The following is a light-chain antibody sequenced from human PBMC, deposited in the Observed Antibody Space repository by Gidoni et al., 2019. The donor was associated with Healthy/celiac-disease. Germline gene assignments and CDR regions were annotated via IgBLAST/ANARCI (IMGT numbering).Light chain of an antibody. J-gene: IGLJ2*01. CDR1: SGSIASNY. CDR2: ADN. V-gene: IGLV6-57*03. CDR3: QSYDSSNPDVV. Sequence: MLTQPHSVSESPGKTVTISCTRSSGSIASNYVQWYQQRPGSAPTTVIYADNQRPSGVPDRFSGSIDSSSNSASLTISGLKPEDEADYYCQSYDSSNPDVVFGGGTKLTVL.